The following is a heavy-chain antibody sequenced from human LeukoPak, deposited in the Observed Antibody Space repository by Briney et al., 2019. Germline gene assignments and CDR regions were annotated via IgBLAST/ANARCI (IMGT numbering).Heavy chain of an antibody. V-gene: IGHV1-69-2*01. J-gene: IGHJ4*02. Sequence: GASVKISCKVSGHTFTDYSIHWVQQAPGKGLEWMGLVHPEDGETIYAERSLGRVTITADTSADRAYLELSSLTPEDTAVYYCTTGSWVTMDWTSHPLNFWGQGTLVTVSS. CDR2: VHPEDGET. CDR3: TTGSWVTMDWTSHPLNF. CDR1: GHTFTDYS. D-gene: IGHD4/OR15-4a*01.